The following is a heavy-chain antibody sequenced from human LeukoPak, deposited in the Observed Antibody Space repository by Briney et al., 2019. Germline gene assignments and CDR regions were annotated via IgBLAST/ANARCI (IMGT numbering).Heavy chain of an antibody. V-gene: IGHV3-30*01. D-gene: IGHD1-7*01. CDR2: ISYDGSNK. CDR3: ARDLSLKTGTTPFSDY. Sequence: PGGSLRLSCAASGFTFSSYAMHWVRQAPGKGLEWVAVISYDGSNKYYADSAKGRFTISRDNSKNTLHLQMNSLRAEDTAVYYCARDLSLKTGTTPFSDYWGQGTLVTVSS. CDR1: GFTFSSYA. J-gene: IGHJ4*02.